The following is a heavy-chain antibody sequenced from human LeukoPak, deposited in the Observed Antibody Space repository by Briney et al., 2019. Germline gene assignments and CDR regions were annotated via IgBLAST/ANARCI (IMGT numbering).Heavy chain of an antibody. CDR2: INHSGST. CDR1: GGSFSGYY. D-gene: IGHD1-7*01. CDR3: GRRSRSTWNYRRGDY. J-gene: IGHJ4*02. V-gene: IGHV4-34*01. Sequence: SETLSLTCAVYGGSFSGYYWSWIRQPPGKGLEWIGEINHSGSTYYKPSLKSRVTISVDTSKNQFSLKLTSVTAADTAVYYCGRRSRSTWNYRRGDYWGQGTLVTVSS.